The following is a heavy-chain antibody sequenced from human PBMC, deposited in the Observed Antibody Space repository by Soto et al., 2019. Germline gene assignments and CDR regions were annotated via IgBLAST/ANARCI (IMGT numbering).Heavy chain of an antibody. Sequence: VGSLRLSCAASGFTFSSYWMHWVRQVPGKGLVWVSRINYDGSTTTYADSVKGRFTISRDNARNTLYLQMNSLRVEDTAVYYCARAGTGWYWFDPWGQGTLVTVS. CDR3: ARAGTGWYWFDP. CDR1: GFTFSSYW. V-gene: IGHV3-74*01. J-gene: IGHJ5*02. D-gene: IGHD6-19*01. CDR2: INYDGSTT.